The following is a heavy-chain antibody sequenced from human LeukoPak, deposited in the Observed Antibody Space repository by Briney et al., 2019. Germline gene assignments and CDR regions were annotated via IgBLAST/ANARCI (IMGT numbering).Heavy chain of an antibody. CDR1: GGSFSGYY. J-gene: IGHJ4*02. D-gene: IGHD4-17*01. Sequence: SETLSLTCAVYGGSFSGYYWSWIRQPPGKGLEWIGEINHSGSTNYNPSLKSRVTISVDTSKNQCSLKLSSVTAADTAVYYCARGSSGYGSFDYWGQGTLVTVSS. V-gene: IGHV4-34*01. CDR2: INHSGST. CDR3: ARGSSGYGSFDY.